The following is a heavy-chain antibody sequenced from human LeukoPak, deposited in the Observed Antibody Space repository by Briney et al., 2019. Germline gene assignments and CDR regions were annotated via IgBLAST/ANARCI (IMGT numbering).Heavy chain of an antibody. V-gene: IGHV4-39*07. J-gene: IGHJ3*02. CDR1: GGSISRSSYY. CDR2: IYHSGST. CDR3: ARAPITMVRGVHDAFDI. Sequence: SETLSLTCTVSGGSISRSSYYWGWIRQPPGKGLEWIGNIYHSGSTYYNPSLKSRVTISVDTSKNQFSLKLSSVTAADTAVYYCARAPITMVRGVHDAFDIWGQGTMVTVSS. D-gene: IGHD3-10*01.